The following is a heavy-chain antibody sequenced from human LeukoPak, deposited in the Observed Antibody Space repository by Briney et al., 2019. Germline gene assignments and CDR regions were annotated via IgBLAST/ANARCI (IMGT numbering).Heavy chain of an antibody. Sequence: GGSLRLSCAASGFTFSSYSMNWVRQAPGKGLEWVSSISSSSSYIYYADSVKGRFTISRDNAKNSLYLQMNSLRAEDTAVYYCARVSEVDTAMVTPYYYYMDVWGKGTTVTVSS. J-gene: IGHJ6*03. D-gene: IGHD5-18*01. CDR2: ISSSSSYI. V-gene: IGHV3-21*01. CDR1: GFTFSSYS. CDR3: ARVSEVDTAMVTPYYYYMDV.